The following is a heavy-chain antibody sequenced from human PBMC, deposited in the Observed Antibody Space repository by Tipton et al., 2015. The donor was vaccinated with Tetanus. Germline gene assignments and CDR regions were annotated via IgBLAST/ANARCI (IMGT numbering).Heavy chain of an antibody. CDR1: GYTFTNAW. J-gene: IGHJ4*02. CDR2: IYPGDSST. Sequence: QLVQSGAEVKKPGESLKISCQASGYTFTNAWIGWVRQMPGKGLEWMGVIYPGDSSTIYSPSFQGLVTISVDKSINTTYLRWTSLKASDSAMYYCARQKAYWGQGTLVTVSS. V-gene: IGHV5-51*01. CDR3: ARQKAY.